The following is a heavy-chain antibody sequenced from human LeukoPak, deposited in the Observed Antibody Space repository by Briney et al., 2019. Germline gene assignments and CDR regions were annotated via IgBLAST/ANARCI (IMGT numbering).Heavy chain of an antibody. J-gene: IGHJ4*02. CDR1: GDSISSYY. CDR2: IYTSGST. CDR3: AREGDNTGSPVHFDY. V-gene: IGHV4-4*07. D-gene: IGHD3-22*01. Sequence: PSETLSLTCTVSGDSISSYYWSWIRQPAGKGLEWIGRIYTSGSTNYNPSLKSRVTISVDKSKNHFPLKLISVTAADTAVYYCAREGDNTGSPVHFDYWGQGTLVTVSS.